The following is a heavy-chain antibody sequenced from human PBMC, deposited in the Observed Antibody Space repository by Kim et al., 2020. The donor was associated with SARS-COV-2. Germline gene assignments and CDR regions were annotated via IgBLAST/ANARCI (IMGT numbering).Heavy chain of an antibody. CDR2: IYFTGHIT. D-gene: IGHD6-19*01. Sequence: SETLSLTCTVSGGSMNQFYWSWIRQSPREGLEWIGYIYFTGHITMYNPSLKSRVTLSIDTSRNQFSLRLTSVTAADTAVYYCTRHDPIAVLSPGMGVWG. CDR3: TRHDPIAVLSPGMGV. V-gene: IGHV4-59*08. CDR1: GGSMNQFY. J-gene: IGHJ6*02.